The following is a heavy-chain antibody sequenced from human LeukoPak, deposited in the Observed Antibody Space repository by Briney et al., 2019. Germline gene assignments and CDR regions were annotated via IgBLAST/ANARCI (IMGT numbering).Heavy chain of an antibody. J-gene: IGHJ6*03. CDR2: IYYSGST. CDR1: GGSISSDGHS. D-gene: IGHD3-10*01. Sequence: SETLSLTCAVSGGSISSDGHSWSWIRQPPGKGLEWIGYIYYSGSTYYNPSLKSRVTISVDTSKNQFSLKLSSVTAADTAVYYCARSPAVLWFGELASYYMDVWGKGTTVTVSS. CDR3: ARSPAVLWFGELASYYMDV. V-gene: IGHV4-31*11.